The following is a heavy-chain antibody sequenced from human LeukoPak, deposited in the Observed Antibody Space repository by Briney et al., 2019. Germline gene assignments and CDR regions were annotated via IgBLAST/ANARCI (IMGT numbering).Heavy chain of an antibody. CDR3: AKLGYDSSGSPRLVDY. D-gene: IGHD3-22*01. J-gene: IGHJ4*02. CDR2: ISYDGSNK. V-gene: IGHV3-30*18. CDR1: GFTFRSYG. Sequence: GGSLRLSCAASGFTFRSYGMHWVRQAPGKGLEWVAFISYDGSNKYYADSVKGRFTISRDNSKNTLDLQMNSLRAEDTAVYYCAKLGYDSSGSPRLVDYWGQGTLVTVSS.